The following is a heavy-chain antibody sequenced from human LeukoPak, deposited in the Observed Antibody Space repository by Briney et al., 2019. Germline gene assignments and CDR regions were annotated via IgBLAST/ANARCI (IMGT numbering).Heavy chain of an antibody. CDR2: ISGSGGST. D-gene: IGHD3-3*01. CDR3: AKGYDFWSGSEYFQD. Sequence: GGSLTLSCAASGFALTSYTMSWVRQAPGKGLEWVSAISGSGGSTYYADSVKGRFTISRDNSKNTLDLQMNSLRAEDTAVYYCAKGYDFWSGSEYFQDWGQGTLVTVSS. CDR1: GFALTSYT. V-gene: IGHV3-23*01. J-gene: IGHJ1*01.